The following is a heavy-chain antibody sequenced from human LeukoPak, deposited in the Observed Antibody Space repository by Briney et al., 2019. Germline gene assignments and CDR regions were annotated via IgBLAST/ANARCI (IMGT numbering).Heavy chain of an antibody. J-gene: IGHJ4*02. Sequence: HPGGSLRLSCAASGFTFSSYAMHWVRQAPGKGLEWVAVISYDGSNKYYADSVKGRFTISRDNSKNTLYLQMNSLRAEDTAVYYCARMGDILTGTFDYWGQGTLVTVSS. CDR1: GFTFSSYA. V-gene: IGHV3-30-3*01. CDR2: ISYDGSNK. CDR3: ARMGDILTGTFDY. D-gene: IGHD3-9*01.